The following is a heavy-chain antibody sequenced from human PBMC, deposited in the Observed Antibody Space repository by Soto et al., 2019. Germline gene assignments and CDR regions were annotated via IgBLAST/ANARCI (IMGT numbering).Heavy chain of an antibody. D-gene: IGHD3-10*01. J-gene: IGHJ5*02. CDR1: GGSLSSLSHY. CDR2: IFYTGAT. V-gene: IGHV4-31*02. Sequence: SHTLSLTVAFSGGSLSSLSHYWGSIRRVPGKGLEFIGYIFYTGATYYNPSLRGRISMSVDTSKNQFSLTLRSVTAADTAIYYCAREGRHSGGMRESWFDPWGQGTQVTVSS. CDR3: AREGRHSGGMRESWFDP.